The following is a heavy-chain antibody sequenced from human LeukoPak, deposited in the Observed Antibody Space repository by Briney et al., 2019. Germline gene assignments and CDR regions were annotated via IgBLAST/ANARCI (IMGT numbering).Heavy chain of an antibody. J-gene: IGHJ4*02. V-gene: IGHV3-21*01. Sequence: GGSLRLSCAASGFTFSSYSMNWVRQAPGKGLEWVSSISSSSSYIYYADSVKGRFTISRDNAKNSLYLQMNSLRAEDTAVYYCARVRGLRYFDWSQGYFDYWGQGTLVTVSS. CDR1: GFTFSSYS. CDR3: ARVRGLRYFDWSQGYFDY. CDR2: ISSSSSYI. D-gene: IGHD3-9*01.